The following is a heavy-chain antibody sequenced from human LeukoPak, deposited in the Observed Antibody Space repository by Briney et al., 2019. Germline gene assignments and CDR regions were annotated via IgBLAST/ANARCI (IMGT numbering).Heavy chain of an antibody. CDR2: IWYDGSNK. V-gene: IGHV3-33*01. CDR1: GFTFSSYG. Sequence: PGGSLRLSCAASGFTFSSYGMHWVRQAPGKGLEWVAVIWYDGSNKYYADSVKGRFTISRDNSKNTLYLQMNSLRAEDTAVYYCARDPRWGLQYYFDYWGQGTLVTVSS. J-gene: IGHJ4*02. D-gene: IGHD1-26*01. CDR3: ARDPRWGLQYYFDY.